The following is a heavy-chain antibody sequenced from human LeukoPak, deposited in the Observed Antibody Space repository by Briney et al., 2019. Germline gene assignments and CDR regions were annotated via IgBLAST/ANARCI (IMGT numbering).Heavy chain of an antibody. Sequence: GGSLRLSCAASGFTFSSYAMSWVRQAPGKGLEWVSAISGSGGSTYYADSVKGRFTISRDNSKNTLYLQMNSLRAEDMALYYCAKSELTGDGEGYFDYWGQGTLVTVSS. CDR3: AKSELTGDGEGYFDY. J-gene: IGHJ4*02. V-gene: IGHV3-23*01. CDR1: GFTFSSYA. D-gene: IGHD7-27*01. CDR2: ISGSGGST.